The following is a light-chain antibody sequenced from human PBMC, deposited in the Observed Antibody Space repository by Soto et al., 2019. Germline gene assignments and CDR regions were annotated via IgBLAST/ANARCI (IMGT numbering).Light chain of an antibody. CDR2: LNRDGSH. V-gene: IGLV4-69*01. Sequence: QPVVTQSPSASASLGASVKLTCTLSSGHSNYAIAWHQQQPEKGTRYLMKLNRDGSHSKGDGIPNRFSGSSSGAERYLTISSLQSEDEADYYWQTWGTGIVIFGGGTKLTVL. CDR3: QTWGTGIVI. CDR1: SGHSNYA. J-gene: IGLJ2*01.